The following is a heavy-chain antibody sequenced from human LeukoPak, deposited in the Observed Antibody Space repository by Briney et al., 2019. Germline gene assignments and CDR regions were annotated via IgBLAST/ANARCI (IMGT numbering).Heavy chain of an antibody. D-gene: IGHD1-26*01. J-gene: IGHJ4*02. CDR1: GYSFTTYW. CDR2: IYPGDSDR. CDR3: AGTETSGSYFHY. V-gene: IGHV5-51*01. Sequence: GESLKISCKASGYSFTTYWIGWVRQLPGKGLDWMGMIYPGDSDRRYSPSFQGQVTISADKSISTAYLQWSSLKASDTAMYYCAGTETSGSYFHYWGQGTLVTVSS.